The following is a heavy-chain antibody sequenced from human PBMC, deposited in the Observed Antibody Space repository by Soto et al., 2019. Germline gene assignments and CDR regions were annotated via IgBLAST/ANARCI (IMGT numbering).Heavy chain of an antibody. CDR1: GGSISSYY. J-gene: IGHJ6*02. V-gene: IGHV4-4*07. CDR3: ARKLELRGSYYYYYDMDV. CDR2: IYTSGST. Sequence: SETLSLTCTVSGGSISSYYWSWIRQPAGKGLEWIGRIYTSGSTNYNPSLKSRVTMSVDTSKNQFSLKLSSVTAADTAVYYCARKLELRGSYYYYYDMDVWGQGTTVTVSS. D-gene: IGHD1-7*01.